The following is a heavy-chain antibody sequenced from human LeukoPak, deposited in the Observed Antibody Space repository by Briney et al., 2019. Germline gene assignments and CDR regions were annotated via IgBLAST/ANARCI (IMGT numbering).Heavy chain of an antibody. CDR2: IYYSGSI. V-gene: IGHV4-31*03. Sequence: SETLSLTCTVSSGTISRGGYYWSCIRQHPGKGLEYIGYIYYSGSIYYNPSLKSRVTISLDPSKNQFSLKLSSVTAADTAVYYCARDRGYSYGCDAFDIWGQGTMVTVSS. CDR1: SGTISRGGYY. J-gene: IGHJ3*02. D-gene: IGHD5-18*01. CDR3: ARDRGYSYGCDAFDI.